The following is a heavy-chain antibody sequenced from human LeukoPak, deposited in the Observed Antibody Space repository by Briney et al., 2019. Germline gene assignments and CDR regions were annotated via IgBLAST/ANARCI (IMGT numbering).Heavy chain of an antibody. CDR3: ARALGPAGYRWWFDP. D-gene: IGHD2-2*01. J-gene: IGHJ5*02. Sequence: ASVKVSCKASGYTFTGYYIHWVRQAPGQGLEWMGWMNPNSGNTGYAQKFQGRVTITRNPSISTAYMEMSSLRYEDTAVYYCARALGPAGYRWWFDPWGQGTLVTVSS. CDR2: MNPNSGNT. V-gene: IGHV1-8*03. CDR1: GYTFTGYY.